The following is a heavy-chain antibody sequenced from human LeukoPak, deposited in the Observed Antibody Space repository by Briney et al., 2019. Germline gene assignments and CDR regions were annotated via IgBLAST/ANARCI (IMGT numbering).Heavy chain of an antibody. D-gene: IGHD3-22*01. CDR1: GDSISNYY. J-gene: IGHJ4*02. CDR2: IYYSGST. V-gene: IGHV4-59*01. Sequence: SETLSLTCTVSVSGDSISNYYWSWIRQPPGKGLEWIGYIYYSGSTNYNPSLKSRVTISVDTSKNQFSLKLSSVTAAGTAVYHCARGGDYSGYYFDYWGQGILVAVSS. CDR3: ARGGDYSGYYFDY.